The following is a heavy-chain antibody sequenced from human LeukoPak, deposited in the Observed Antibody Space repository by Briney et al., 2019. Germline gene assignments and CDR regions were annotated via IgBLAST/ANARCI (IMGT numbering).Heavy chain of an antibody. CDR3: TNYDSSGYYYPAFDI. CDR1: GGSISSSRYY. Sequence: SETLSLTCTVSGGSISSSRYYWGWIRQPPGKGLEWIGSIYYSGSTYYNPSLKSRVTISVDTSKNQFSLKLSSVTAADTAVYYCTNYDSSGYYYPAFDIWGQGTMVIVSS. J-gene: IGHJ3*02. CDR2: IYYSGST. D-gene: IGHD3-22*01. V-gene: IGHV4-39*01.